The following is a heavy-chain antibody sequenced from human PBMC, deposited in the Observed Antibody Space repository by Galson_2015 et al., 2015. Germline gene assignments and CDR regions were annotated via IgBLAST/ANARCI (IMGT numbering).Heavy chain of an antibody. V-gene: IGHV3-73*01. J-gene: IGHJ4*02. CDR2: IRSKANSYAT. CDR1: GFTFSGSA. Sequence: SLRLSCAASGFTFSGSAMHWVRQASGKGLEWVGRIRSKANSYATAYAASVKGRFTISRDDSKNTAYLQMNSLKTEDTAVYYCTREVGAPPFAYWGQGTLVTVSS. CDR3: TREVGAPPFAY. D-gene: IGHD1-26*01.